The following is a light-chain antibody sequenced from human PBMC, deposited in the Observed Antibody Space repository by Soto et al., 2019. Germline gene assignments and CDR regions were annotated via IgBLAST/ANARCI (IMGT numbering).Light chain of an antibody. V-gene: IGKV3-11*01. CDR3: QQRSNSWT. CDR1: QSVSSY. CDR2: DAS. Sequence: EIVLTQSPATLSLSPGERVTLSCRASQSVSSYLAWYPQKPGQAPRLLIYDASNRATGIPARFSGSGSGTDFTLTISSLEPEDFAVYYCQQRSNSWTFGQGTKVEIK. J-gene: IGKJ1*01.